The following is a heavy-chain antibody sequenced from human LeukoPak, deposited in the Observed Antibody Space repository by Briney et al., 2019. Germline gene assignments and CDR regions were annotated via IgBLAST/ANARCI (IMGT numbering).Heavy chain of an antibody. CDR2: INHSGST. D-gene: IGHD3-22*01. V-gene: IGHV4-34*01. J-gene: IGHJ4*02. Sequence: SETLSLTCAVYGGSFSGYYWSWIRQPPGKGLEWIGEINHSGSTNHNPSLKSRVTISEDTSKNQFSLKLSSVTAADTAVYYCGSRAYYDSSGYQVHWGQGILVTVSS. CDR3: GSRAYYDSSGYQVH. CDR1: GGSFSGYY.